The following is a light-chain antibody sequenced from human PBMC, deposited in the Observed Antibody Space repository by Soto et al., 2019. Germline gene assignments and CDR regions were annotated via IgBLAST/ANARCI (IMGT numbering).Light chain of an antibody. CDR1: SSDVGGYNY. CDR2: DVS. J-gene: IGLJ2*01. V-gene: IGLV2-14*03. CDR3: SSYTSSSTHVV. Sequence: QSALTQPASVSGSPGQSITISCTGTSSDVGGYNYVSWYQHHPGKAPKPMINDVSNRPSGVSDRFSGSKSGNTASLTISGLQAEDEADYYCSSYTSSSTHVVFGGGTKLTVL.